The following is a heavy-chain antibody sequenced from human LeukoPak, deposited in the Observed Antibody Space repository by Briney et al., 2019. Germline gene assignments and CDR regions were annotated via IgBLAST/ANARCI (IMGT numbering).Heavy chain of an antibody. Sequence: SETLSLTCTVSGGSISSGSYYWSWIRQPAGKGLEWIGRIYPSGSTNYNPSLKSRVTMSVDTSKNQFSLKLSSVTAADTAVYYCARELYYYDSQWLGRDFDIWGQGTMVTVSS. J-gene: IGHJ3*02. CDR3: ARELYYYDSQWLGRDFDI. CDR1: GGSISSGSYY. V-gene: IGHV4-61*02. D-gene: IGHD3-22*01. CDR2: IYPSGST.